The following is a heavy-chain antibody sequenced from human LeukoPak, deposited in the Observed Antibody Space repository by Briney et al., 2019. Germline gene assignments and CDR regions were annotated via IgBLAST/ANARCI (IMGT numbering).Heavy chain of an antibody. CDR1: GFTFSSYA. CDR2: ISGSGGST. CDR3: AKTKYYYDSSGYTPFDY. J-gene: IGHJ4*02. Sequence: GGSLRLSCAASGFTFSSYAMSWVRQAPGKGLEWVSAISGSGGSTYYADSVKGRFTISRDSSKNTLYLQMNSLRAEDMAVYYCAKTKYYYDSSGYTPFDYWGQGTLVSVSS. V-gene: IGHV3-23*01. D-gene: IGHD3-22*01.